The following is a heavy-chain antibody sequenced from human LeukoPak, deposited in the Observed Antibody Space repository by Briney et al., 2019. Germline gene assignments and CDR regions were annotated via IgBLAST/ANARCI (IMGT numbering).Heavy chain of an antibody. CDR3: ARAPYQRLSPGWFDP. Sequence: GGSLRLSCAASGFTFSVYYMSWIRQAPGGGLEWVLYISNSVTFKYYTDTVKGRFTNSRDNAKNSLYLQMNSLRAEDTAVYYCARAPYQRLSPGWFDPWGQGTLVTVSS. D-gene: IGHD2-2*01. V-gene: IGHV3-11*01. J-gene: IGHJ5*02. CDR1: GFTFSVYY. CDR2: ISNSVTFK.